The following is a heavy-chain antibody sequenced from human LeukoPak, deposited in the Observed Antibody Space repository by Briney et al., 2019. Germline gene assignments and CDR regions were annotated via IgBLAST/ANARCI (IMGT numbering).Heavy chain of an antibody. CDR3: AEGVAAAASAEYFQH. CDR2: ISGSGGST. CDR1: GFTFSSYA. J-gene: IGHJ1*01. D-gene: IGHD6-13*01. Sequence: GSLRLSCAASGFTFSSYAMSWVRQAPGKGLEWVSAISGSGGSTYYADSVKGRFTISRDNSKNTLYLQMNSLRAEDTAVYYCAEGVAAAASAEYFQHWGQGTLVTVSS. V-gene: IGHV3-23*01.